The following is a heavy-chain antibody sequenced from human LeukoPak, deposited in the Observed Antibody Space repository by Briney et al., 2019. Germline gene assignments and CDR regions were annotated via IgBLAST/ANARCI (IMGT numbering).Heavy chain of an antibody. D-gene: IGHD3-10*01. CDR3: ARDRGPAWFDP. Sequence: SETLSLTCTVSGGSISSYYWSWIRQPPGKGLEWNGYIYYSGSTNYNPSLKSRVTISVDTSKNQFSLKLSSVTAADTAVYYCARDRGPAWFDPWGQGTLVTVSS. V-gene: IGHV4-59*12. CDR2: IYYSGST. CDR1: GGSISSYY. J-gene: IGHJ5*02.